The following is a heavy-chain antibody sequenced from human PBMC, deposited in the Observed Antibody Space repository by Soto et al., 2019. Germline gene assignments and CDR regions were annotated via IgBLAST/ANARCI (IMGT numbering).Heavy chain of an antibody. CDR2: MNPNSGNT. J-gene: IGHJ5*02. CDR3: ARGDRDYYDSSGHGWFDP. D-gene: IGHD3-22*01. V-gene: IGHV1-8*01. CDR1: GYTFTSYD. Sequence: AASVKVSCKASGYTFTSYDINWVRQATGQGLEWMGWMNPNSGNTGYAQKFQGRVTMTRNTSISTAYMELSSLRSEDTAVYYCARGDRDYYDSSGHGWFDPWRQGTLVTVSS.